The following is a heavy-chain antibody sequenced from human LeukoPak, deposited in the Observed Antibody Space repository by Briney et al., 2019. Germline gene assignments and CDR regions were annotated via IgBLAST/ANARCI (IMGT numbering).Heavy chain of an antibody. J-gene: IGHJ4*02. Sequence: SETLSLTCTVSGGSISSGSYYWSWIRQPAGKGLEWIGRIYTSGSTNYNPSLKSRVTISVDTSKNQFSLKLSSVTAADTAVYYCARESTDKMTGYRGGYFDYWGQGTLVTVSS. CDR2: IYTSGST. D-gene: IGHD3-9*01. CDR1: GGSISSGSYY. CDR3: ARESTDKMTGYRGGYFDY. V-gene: IGHV4-61*02.